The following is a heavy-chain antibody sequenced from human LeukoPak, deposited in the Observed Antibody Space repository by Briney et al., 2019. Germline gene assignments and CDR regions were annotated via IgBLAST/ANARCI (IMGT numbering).Heavy chain of an antibody. CDR3: AKDLSSSWYYCYGMGV. V-gene: IGHV3-30*04. J-gene: IGHJ6*02. Sequence: GGSLRLSCIGSEVTFNKYAMHWVRQAPGKGLEWVAVISYDGSNKYYADSVKGRFTISRDNSKNTLYLQMNSLRAEDTAVYYCAKDLSSSWYYCYGMGVWGQGTTVTVSS. D-gene: IGHD6-13*01. CDR1: EVTFNKYA. CDR2: ISYDGSNK.